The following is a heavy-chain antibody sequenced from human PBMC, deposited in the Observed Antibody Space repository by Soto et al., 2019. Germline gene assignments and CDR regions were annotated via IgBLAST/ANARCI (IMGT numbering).Heavy chain of an antibody. CDR3: ARGNIVLMIFGRMDFYGVDV. Sequence: HVQLQQWGAGLLKPSETLSLRCAVNGGAFSGYYWSWIRQPPGKGLEWIGEMNHAGSTNYNPSLKSRVTMSVDTSKNQFSLNLTSLTAADTAVYYCARGNIVLMIFGRMDFYGVDVWGQGTTVTVSS. CDR1: GGAFSGYY. J-gene: IGHJ6*02. CDR2: MNHAGST. D-gene: IGHD2-8*01. V-gene: IGHV4-34*01.